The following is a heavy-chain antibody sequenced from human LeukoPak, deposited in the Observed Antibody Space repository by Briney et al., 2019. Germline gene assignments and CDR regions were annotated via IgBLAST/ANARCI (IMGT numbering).Heavy chain of an antibody. CDR3: ARFRSSARSRYYYDSSGYLKGYYMDV. V-gene: IGHV3-11*04. J-gene: IGHJ6*03. CDR1: GFTFSDYY. Sequence: PGGSLRLSCAASGFTFSDYYMSWIRQAPGKGLEWLSYISSSGNIKYYTDSVKGRFTISRDNAKNSLYLQMNSLRAEDTAVYYCARFRSSARSRYYYDSSGYLKGYYMDVWGKGTTVNVS. D-gene: IGHD3-22*01. CDR2: ISSSGNIK.